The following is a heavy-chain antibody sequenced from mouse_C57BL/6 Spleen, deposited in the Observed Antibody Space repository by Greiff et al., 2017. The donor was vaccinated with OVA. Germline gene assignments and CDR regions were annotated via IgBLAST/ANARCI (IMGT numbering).Heavy chain of an antibody. CDR1: GFNIKDYY. CDR2: IDPEDGET. Sequence: EVKVEESGAELVKPGASVKLSCTASGFNIKDYYMHWVKQRTEQGLEWIGRIDPEDGETKYAPKFQGKATITADTSSNTAYLQLSSLTSEDTAVYYCALDSSGYDAYWGQGTLVTVSA. V-gene: IGHV14-2*01. CDR3: ALDSSGYDAY. D-gene: IGHD3-2*02. J-gene: IGHJ3*01.